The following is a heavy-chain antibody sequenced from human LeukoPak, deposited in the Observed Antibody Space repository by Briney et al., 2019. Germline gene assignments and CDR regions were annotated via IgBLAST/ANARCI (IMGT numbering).Heavy chain of an antibody. D-gene: IGHD5-12*01. CDR3: ARERSGYDSGPYYFDY. CDR2: ISSSSSYI. CDR1: GFTFSSYS. V-gene: IGHV3-21*01. Sequence: PGGSLRLSCAASGFTFSSYSMNWVRQAPGKGLGWVSSISSSSSYIYYADSVKGRSTISRDNAKNSLYLQMNSLRAEDTAVYYCARERSGYDSGPYYFDYWGQGTLVTVSS. J-gene: IGHJ4*02.